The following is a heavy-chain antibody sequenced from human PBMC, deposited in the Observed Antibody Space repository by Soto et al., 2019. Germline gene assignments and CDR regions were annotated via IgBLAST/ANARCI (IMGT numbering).Heavy chain of an antibody. CDR1: GFTFSSYW. V-gene: IGHV3-7*01. J-gene: IGHJ4*02. Sequence: AGYLRLSCAASGFTFSSYWMSCVRQAPAKGLEWEANLSPDACQKYYVDSLKGRFTLSRDNAKNSLYLQMNSLRVEDSAVYHVESVKTETRYYYTSGNSYYFDHWGQGSRVTVSS. CDR2: LSPDACQK. D-gene: IGHD3-10*01. CDR3: ESVKTETRYYYTSGNSYYFDH.